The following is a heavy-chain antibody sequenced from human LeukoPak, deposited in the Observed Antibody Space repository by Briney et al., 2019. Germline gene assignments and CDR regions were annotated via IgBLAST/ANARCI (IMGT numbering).Heavy chain of an antibody. CDR2: ISYDGSNK. CDR1: GFTFSSYG. CDR3: AKDLYSGSHSQPPFDY. D-gene: IGHD1-26*01. V-gene: IGHV3-30*18. J-gene: IGHJ4*02. Sequence: PGRSLRLSCAASGFTFSSYGMHWVRQAPGKGLEWVAVISYDGSNKYYADSVKGRFTISRDNSKNTLYLQMNSLRAEDTAVYYCAKDLYSGSHSQPPFDYWGQGTLVTVPS.